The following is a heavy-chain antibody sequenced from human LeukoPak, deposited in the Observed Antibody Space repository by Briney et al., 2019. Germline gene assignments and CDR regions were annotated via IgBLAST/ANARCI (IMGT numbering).Heavy chain of an antibody. CDR2: ISGSGGST. CDR3: AKDIRYSSGWTANYYYYGMDV. D-gene: IGHD6-19*01. V-gene: IGHV3-23*01. J-gene: IGHJ6*02. Sequence: GGSLRLSCAASGFTFSSYAMSWVRQAPGKGLEWVSAISGSGGSTYYAGSVKGRFTISRDNSKNTLYLQMNSLRAEDTAVYYCAKDIRYSSGWTANYYYYGMDVWGQGTTVTVSS. CDR1: GFTFSSYA.